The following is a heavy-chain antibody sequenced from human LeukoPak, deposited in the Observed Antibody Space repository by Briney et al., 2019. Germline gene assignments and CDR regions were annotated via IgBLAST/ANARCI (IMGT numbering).Heavy chain of an antibody. Sequence: GGSLRLSCAASGFTFSSYSMNWVRQAPGKGLEWVSSISSSSSYIYYGDSVKGRFTISRDNAKNSLYLQMNSLRAEDTAVYYCATTQSVLGYYFDYWGQGTLVTVSS. CDR3: ATTQSVLGYYFDY. CDR1: GFTFSSYS. V-gene: IGHV3-21*01. J-gene: IGHJ4*02. CDR2: ISSSSSYI.